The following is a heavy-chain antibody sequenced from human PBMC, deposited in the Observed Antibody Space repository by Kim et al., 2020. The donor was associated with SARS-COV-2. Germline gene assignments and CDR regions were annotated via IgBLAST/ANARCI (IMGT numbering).Heavy chain of an antibody. CDR1: GGTFSSYA. J-gene: IGHJ6*02. Sequence: SVKVSCKASGGTFSSYAISWVRQAPGQGLEWMGGIIPIFGTANYAQKFQGRVTITADESTSTAYMELSSLRSEDTAVYYCASLFPYCSSTSCPGPSYYYGMDVWGQGTTVTVSS. CDR2: IIPIFGTA. D-gene: IGHD2-2*01. V-gene: IGHV1-69*13. CDR3: ASLFPYCSSTSCPGPSYYYGMDV.